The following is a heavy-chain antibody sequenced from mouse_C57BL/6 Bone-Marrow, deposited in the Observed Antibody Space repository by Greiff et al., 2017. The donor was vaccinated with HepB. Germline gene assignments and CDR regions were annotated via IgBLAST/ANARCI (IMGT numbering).Heavy chain of an antibody. CDR1: GFTFSDYY. CDR2: INYDGSST. Sequence: DVKLQESEGGLVQPGSSMKLSCTASGFTFSDYYMAWVRQVPEKGLEWVANINYDGSSTYYLDSLKSRFIISRDNAKNILYLQMSSLKSEDTATYYCEITTLAGYFDYGGQGTTLTVSS. D-gene: IGHD1-1*01. CDR3: EITTLAGYFDY. J-gene: IGHJ2*01. V-gene: IGHV5-16*01.